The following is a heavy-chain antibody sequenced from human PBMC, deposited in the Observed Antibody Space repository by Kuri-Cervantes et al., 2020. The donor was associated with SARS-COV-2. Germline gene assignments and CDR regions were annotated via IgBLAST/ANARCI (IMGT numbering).Heavy chain of an antibody. CDR3: ARATIGYSGYEGFDY. J-gene: IGHJ4*02. D-gene: IGHD5-12*01. Sequence: ETLSLTCAASGFTFSSYSMNWVRQAPGKGLEWVSYISSSSSTIYYADSVKGRFTISRDNAKNSLYLQMNSLRAEDTAVYYCARATIGYSGYEGFDYWGQGTLVTVSS. V-gene: IGHV3-48*01. CDR2: ISSSSSTI. CDR1: GFTFSSYS.